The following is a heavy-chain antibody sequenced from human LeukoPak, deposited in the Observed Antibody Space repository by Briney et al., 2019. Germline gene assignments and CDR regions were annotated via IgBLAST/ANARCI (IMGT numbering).Heavy chain of an antibody. Sequence: GGSLRLSCEVSGFTFSGSSIHWVRQASGKGLEWVGRIRSKANSYATAYAASVKARFTISRDDSKNTAYLQMNSLKTEDTAMYYCTRPGISGSADYWGQGTLVTVSS. D-gene: IGHD3-10*01. CDR1: GFTFSGSS. CDR3: TRPGISGSADY. CDR2: IRSKANSYAT. V-gene: IGHV3-73*01. J-gene: IGHJ4*02.